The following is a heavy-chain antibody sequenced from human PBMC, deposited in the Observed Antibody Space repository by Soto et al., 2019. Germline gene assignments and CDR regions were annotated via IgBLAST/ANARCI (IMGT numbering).Heavy chain of an antibody. CDR3: ALRSMAVVPEY. CDR1: GDSISSYY. Sequence: QVQLQESGPGLVKPSETLSLTCAVSGDSISSYYCMWIRQPPGKGLESIGYLYYGRSANYNPSLKSRVSLSVDTTTNQCSLTLSSMTAADTAVYYCALRSMAVVPEYWGQGTLVTVSS. V-gene: IGHV4-59*01. CDR2: LYYGRSA. D-gene: IGHD3-22*01. J-gene: IGHJ4*02.